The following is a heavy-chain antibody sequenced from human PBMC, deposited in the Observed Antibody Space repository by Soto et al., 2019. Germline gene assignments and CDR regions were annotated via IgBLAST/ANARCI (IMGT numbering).Heavy chain of an antibody. Sequence: SVKVSFKASGGTFSSYAISWVRQAPGQGLEWMGGIIPIFGTANYAQKFQGRVTITADESTSTAYMELSSLRSEDTAVYYCARGVAENIVVVVADQANRFVPWGQGTLVNVSS. J-gene: IGHJ5*02. D-gene: IGHD2-15*01. CDR2: IIPIFGTA. CDR1: GGTFSSYA. V-gene: IGHV1-69*13. CDR3: ARGVAENIVVVVADQANRFVP.